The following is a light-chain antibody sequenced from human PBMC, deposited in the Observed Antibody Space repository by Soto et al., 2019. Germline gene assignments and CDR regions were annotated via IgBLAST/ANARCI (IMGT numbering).Light chain of an antibody. CDR3: QQYNSYLFT. V-gene: IGKV1-5*03. Sequence: DIQMTQSPSTLSASVGDRVTITFRASQSISSWLAWYQQKPGKAPKLLIYKASSLESGVPSRFSGSGSGTEFPLTISSLQPDDFATYYCQQYNSYLFTFGPGTKVDI. CDR1: QSISSW. J-gene: IGKJ3*01. CDR2: KAS.